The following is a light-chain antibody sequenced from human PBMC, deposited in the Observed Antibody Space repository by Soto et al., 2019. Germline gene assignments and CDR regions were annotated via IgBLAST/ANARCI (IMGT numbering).Light chain of an antibody. J-gene: IGLJ2*01. CDR2: EVN. Sequence: QSALTQPPSASGCPGKSVTISCTGTSSDVGGYNFVSWYQQHPGKAPKLMIYEVNRRPSGVPDRFSGSKSGNTASLTVSGLQAEDEADYYCSSHAGSTNLIFGGGTKLTVL. CDR1: SSDVGGYNF. V-gene: IGLV2-8*01. CDR3: SSHAGSTNLI.